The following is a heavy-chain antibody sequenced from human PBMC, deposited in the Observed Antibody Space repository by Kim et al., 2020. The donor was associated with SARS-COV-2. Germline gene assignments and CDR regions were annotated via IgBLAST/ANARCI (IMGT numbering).Heavy chain of an antibody. D-gene: IGHD3-22*01. J-gene: IGHJ4*02. Sequence: GGSLRLSCAASGFTFSSYAMSWVRQAPGKGLEWVSAISGSGGSTYYADSVKGRFTISRDNSKNTLYLQMNSLRAEDTAVYYCANSDYDSSGYYYVSSVDYWGQGTLVTVSS. CDR2: ISGSGGST. CDR3: ANSDYDSSGYYYVSSVDY. V-gene: IGHV3-23*01. CDR1: GFTFSSYA.